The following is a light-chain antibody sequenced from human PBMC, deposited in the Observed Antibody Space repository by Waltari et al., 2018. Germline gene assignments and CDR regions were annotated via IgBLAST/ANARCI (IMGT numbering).Light chain of an antibody. CDR2: DVS. CDR3: TSYTGTTTV. CDR1: SRDVGAYNY. Sequence: QSALTQPASVSGSPGQSITISCTGTSRDVGAYNYVCWYQQYPGKAPKVMIYDVSNRPSGVSNRFSGSKSGNTASLTISGLQAEDEADYYCTSYTGTTTVFGTGTMVTVL. V-gene: IGLV2-14*03. J-gene: IGLJ1*01.